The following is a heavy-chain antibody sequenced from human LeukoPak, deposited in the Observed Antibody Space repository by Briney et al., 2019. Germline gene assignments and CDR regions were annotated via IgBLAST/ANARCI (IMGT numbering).Heavy chain of an antibody. J-gene: IGHJ4*02. CDR1: GGSISSGGYY. Sequence: SETLSLTCTVSGGSISSGGYYWSWIRQRPGKGLEWIGYIYYSGSTYYNPSLKSRVTISVDTSKNQFSLKLSSVTAADTAVYYCARDRGYCSGGSCSAFDYWGQGTLVTVSS. CDR2: IYYSGST. CDR3: ARDRGYCSGGSCSAFDY. V-gene: IGHV4-31*03. D-gene: IGHD2-15*01.